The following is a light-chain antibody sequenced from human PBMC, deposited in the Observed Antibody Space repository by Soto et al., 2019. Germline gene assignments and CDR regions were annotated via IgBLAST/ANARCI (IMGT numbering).Light chain of an antibody. Sequence: EIVMTQSPATLSVSPGERATLSCRASQSVSSNLAWYQQKPGQAPRLLIYGASTRATGIPARFSGSGSGTEFTLTISSLQSEDFATYYCQQYGSYSRTFGQGTKVEIK. V-gene: IGKV3-15*01. CDR2: GAS. CDR1: QSVSSN. CDR3: QQYGSYSRT. J-gene: IGKJ1*01.